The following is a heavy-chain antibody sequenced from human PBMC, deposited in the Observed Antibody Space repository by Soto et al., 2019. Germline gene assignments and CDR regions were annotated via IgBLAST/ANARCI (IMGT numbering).Heavy chain of an antibody. J-gene: IGHJ4*01. Sequence: SENLSLTCSFSGDSVTSHYLTWIRPSPEKGLEWIGYMHYTGFSHYNPSLKSLLTXXVXXXXXXXXLQXTSXXVXHTAVYYCYHYDSGSYSTDFWGRGTLVTVSS. CDR1: GDSVTSHY. D-gene: IGHD3-10*01. CDR3: YHYDSGSYSTDF. V-gene: IGHV4-59*02. CDR2: MHYTGFS.